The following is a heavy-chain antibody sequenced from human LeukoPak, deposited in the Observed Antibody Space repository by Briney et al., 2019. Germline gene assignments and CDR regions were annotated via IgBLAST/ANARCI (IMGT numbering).Heavy chain of an antibody. J-gene: IGHJ4*02. CDR3: ARDVIAVAGADY. CDR2: ISSSSSYI. CDR1: GFTFSSYS. D-gene: IGHD6-19*01. V-gene: IGHV3-21*01. Sequence: SGGSLRLFCAASGFTFSSYSMNWVRQARGKGLEWVSSISSSSSYIYCADSVKGRFTISRDNAKNSLYLQMNSLRAEDTAVYYCARDVIAVAGADYWGQGTLVTVPS.